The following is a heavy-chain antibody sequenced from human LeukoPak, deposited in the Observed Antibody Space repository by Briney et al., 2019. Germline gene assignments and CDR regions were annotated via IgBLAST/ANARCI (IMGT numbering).Heavy chain of an antibody. V-gene: IGHV3-48*01. D-gene: IGHD6-13*01. CDR3: ATFPLYSTFGK. CDR2: ISSSSSTI. Sequence: GGSLRLSCAASGFTFSSYSMNWVRQAPGKGLEWVSYISSSSSTIYYADSVKGRFTISRDNSKNTLYLQMNSLRAEDTAVYYCATFPLYSTFGKWGQGTLVTVSS. J-gene: IGHJ4*02. CDR1: GFTFSSYS.